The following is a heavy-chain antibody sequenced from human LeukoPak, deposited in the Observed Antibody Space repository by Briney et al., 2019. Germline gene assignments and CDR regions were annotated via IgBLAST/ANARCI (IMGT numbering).Heavy chain of an antibody. CDR2: IYAGGLT. J-gene: IGHJ4*02. V-gene: IGHV3-66*01. Sequence: PGGSLRLSCVASGITVSRNYMTWVRQAPGKGLEWVSLIYAGGLTYYADSVKGRFTISRDNSKNTLYLQMNSLRAEDTAVYYCARDPGRNGYTFDYWGRGTLVTVSS. CDR1: GITVSRNY. D-gene: IGHD5-18*01. CDR3: ARDPGRNGYTFDY.